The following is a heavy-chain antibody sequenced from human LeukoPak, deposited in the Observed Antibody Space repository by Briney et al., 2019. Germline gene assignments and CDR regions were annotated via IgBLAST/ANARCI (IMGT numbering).Heavy chain of an antibody. CDR1: GFTFSSYA. J-gene: IGHJ4*02. CDR3: ARDQFRDYFRGADY. D-gene: IGHD2/OR15-2a*01. CDR2: ISGSGGST. V-gene: IGHV3-23*01. Sequence: PGGSLRLSCAASGFTFSSYAMSWVRQAPGKGLEWVSAISGSGGSTCYADSVKGRFTISRDNSKNTLYLQMNSLRAEDTAVYYCARDQFRDYFRGADYWGQGTLVTVSS.